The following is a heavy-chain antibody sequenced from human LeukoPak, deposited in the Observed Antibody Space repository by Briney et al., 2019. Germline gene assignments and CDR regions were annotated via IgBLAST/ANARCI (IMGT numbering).Heavy chain of an antibody. J-gene: IGHJ4*02. D-gene: IGHD3-22*01. Sequence: GGSLRLSCAASGFTFSSYSMNWVRQAPGKGLEWVSGINWNGGSTGYADSVKGRFTISRDNAKNSLYLQMNSLRAEDTALYYCARVMYYYDSSGYYPGEMGYWGQGTLVTVSS. CDR2: INWNGGST. V-gene: IGHV3-20*04. CDR1: GFTFSSYS. CDR3: ARVMYYYDSSGYYPGEMGY.